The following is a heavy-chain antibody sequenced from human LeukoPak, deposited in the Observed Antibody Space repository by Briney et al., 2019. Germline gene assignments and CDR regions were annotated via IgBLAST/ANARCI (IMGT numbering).Heavy chain of an antibody. V-gene: IGHV4-59*01. D-gene: IGHD6-6*01. CDR1: GGSISSYY. CDR3: ARGRQLVLGLDAFDT. Sequence: SETLSLTCTVSGGSISSYYWSWIRQPPGKGLEWIGYIYYSGSTNYNPSLKSRVTISVDTSKNQFSLKLSSVTAADTAVYYCARGRQLVLGLDAFDTWGQGTMVTVSS. J-gene: IGHJ3*02. CDR2: IYYSGST.